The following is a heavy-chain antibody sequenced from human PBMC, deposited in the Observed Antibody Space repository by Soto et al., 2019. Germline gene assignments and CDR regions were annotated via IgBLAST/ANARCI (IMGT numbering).Heavy chain of an antibody. CDR1: GGSFSGYY. Sequence: PSETLSLTCAVYGGSFSGYYWSWIRQPPGKGLEWIGEIYYSGSTNYNPSLTSRVTISVDTSKNQFSLKLSSGTPEDTAVYYCAREFPYYVSSDSYLDDWGQGALVTVSS. V-gene: IGHV4-34*01. CDR3: AREFPYYVSSDSYLDD. D-gene: IGHD3-16*01. CDR2: IYYSGST. J-gene: IGHJ4*02.